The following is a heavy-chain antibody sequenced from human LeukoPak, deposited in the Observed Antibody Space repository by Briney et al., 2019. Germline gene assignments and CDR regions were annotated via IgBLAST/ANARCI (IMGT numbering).Heavy chain of an antibody. CDR3: ARDFQGSSQLGNAFDI. J-gene: IGHJ3*02. D-gene: IGHD3-10*01. CDR1: GFTFSSYS. CDR2: ISSSSSYI. V-gene: IGHV3-21*01. Sequence: GGSLRLSCAASGFTFSSYSMNWVRQAPGEGLGWVSSISSSSSYIYYADSVKGRFTISRDNAKNSLYLQMNSLRAEDTAVYYCARDFQGSSQLGNAFDIWGQGTMVTVSS.